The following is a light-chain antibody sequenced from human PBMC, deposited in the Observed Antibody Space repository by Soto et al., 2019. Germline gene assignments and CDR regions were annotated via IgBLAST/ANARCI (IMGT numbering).Light chain of an antibody. CDR2: GAS. CDR1: QSVSSN. V-gene: IGKV3-15*01. Sequence: DIVMTQSPATLSVSPGERATLSCRASQSVSSNLAWYQQKPGQAPRLLIYGASTRATGIPARFSGSGSGTEFTLTISSLQSEDFAVYYCQQYNNWPPLTFGGGTKVEI. J-gene: IGKJ4*01. CDR3: QQYNNWPPLT.